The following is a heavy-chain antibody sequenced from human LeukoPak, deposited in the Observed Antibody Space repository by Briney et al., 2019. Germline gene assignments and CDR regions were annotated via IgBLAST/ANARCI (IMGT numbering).Heavy chain of an antibody. CDR1: GFTFRSYW. V-gene: IGHV3-7*03. Sequence: PGGSLRLSCAASGFTFRSYWIRWVRQAPGKGLEWVANIKQDGSEKNYVDSVKGRFTISRDNSKNTLYLQMNSLRAEDTAVYYCAKFPYSYGLAFDYWGQGTLVTVSS. CDR3: AKFPYSYGLAFDY. D-gene: IGHD5-18*01. J-gene: IGHJ4*02. CDR2: IKQDGSEK.